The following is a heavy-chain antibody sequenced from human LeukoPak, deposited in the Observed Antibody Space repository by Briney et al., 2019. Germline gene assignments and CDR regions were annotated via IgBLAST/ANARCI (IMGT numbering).Heavy chain of an antibody. CDR3: ARDYDFWSGYYTSRDYYYYMDV. V-gene: IGHV1-69*01. CDR2: IIPIFGTA. CDR1: GGTFSSYA. J-gene: IGHJ6*03. D-gene: IGHD3-3*01. Sequence: SVKVSCKASGGTFSSYAISWVRQAPGQGLEWMGGIIPIFGTANYAQKFQGRVTITADESTSTAYMELSGLRSEDTAVYYCARDYDFWSGYYTSRDYYYYMDVWGKGTTVTVSS.